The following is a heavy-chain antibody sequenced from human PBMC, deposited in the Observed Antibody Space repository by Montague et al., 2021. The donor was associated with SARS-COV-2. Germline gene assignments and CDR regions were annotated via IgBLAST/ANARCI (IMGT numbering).Heavy chain of an antibody. J-gene: IGHJ4*02. CDR1: GDSIRSSSYY. CDR3: ARRVYPAFGRGAIDY. V-gene: IGHV4-39*01. D-gene: IGHD3-3*01. CDR2: IYYVGST. Sequence: SETLSLTCTVAGDSIRSSSYYWGWIRQPPGRGLEWIGSIYYVGSTYYNPSFKSRVTISVDTSKTQFSLKLSSVTAADTAVYSCARRVYPAFGRGAIDYWGQGTLVTVSS.